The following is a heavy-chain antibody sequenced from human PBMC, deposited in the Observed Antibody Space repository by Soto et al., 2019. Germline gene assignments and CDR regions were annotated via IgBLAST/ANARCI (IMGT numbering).Heavy chain of an antibody. Sequence: QLQLQESGSGLVKPSQTLSLTCAVSGGSISSGGYSWSWIRQPPGKGLEWIGYIYHSGSTYYNPSLKSRVTISVDRSKNQFSLKLSSVTAADTAVYYCARGDMNYYGSSGYYYFDYWGQGTLVTVSS. CDR2: IYHSGST. CDR1: GGSISSGGYS. J-gene: IGHJ4*02. V-gene: IGHV4-30-2*01. CDR3: ARGDMNYYGSSGYYYFDY. D-gene: IGHD3-22*01.